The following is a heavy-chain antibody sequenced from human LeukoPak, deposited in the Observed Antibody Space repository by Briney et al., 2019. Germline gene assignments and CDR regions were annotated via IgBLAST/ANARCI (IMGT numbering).Heavy chain of an antibody. CDR1: GFTFSRYW. CDR3: ARAGGSSWADY. CDR2: IKQDGSEK. J-gene: IGHJ4*02. Sequence: PGRSLRLSCAASGFTFSRYWMTWVRQTPGKGLEWVANIKQDGSEKDYVDSVKGRFTISRDNAKNSLYLQMNSLRAEDTAVYYCARAGGSSWADYWGQGTLVTVSS. V-gene: IGHV3-7*01. D-gene: IGHD6-13*01.